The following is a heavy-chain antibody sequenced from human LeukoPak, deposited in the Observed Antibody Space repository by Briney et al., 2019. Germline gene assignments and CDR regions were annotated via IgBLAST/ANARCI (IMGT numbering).Heavy chain of an antibody. CDR2: ISSSSSMI. V-gene: IGHV3-48*01. D-gene: IGHD2-15*01. J-gene: IGHJ4*02. Sequence: GGSLRLSCAASGFSFSRYNMNWVRQAPGKGLEWVSYISSSSSMIYYADSVKGRFTISRDNAKNSLYLQMNSLRAEDTAVYYCARATSIVDPFDYWGQGTLVTVSS. CDR1: GFSFSRYN. CDR3: ARATSIVDPFDY.